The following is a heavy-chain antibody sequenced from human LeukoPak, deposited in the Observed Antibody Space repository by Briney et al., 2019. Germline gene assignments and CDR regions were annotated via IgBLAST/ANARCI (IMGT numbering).Heavy chain of an antibody. D-gene: IGHD3-16*01. V-gene: IGHV4-59*01. Sequence: KPSETLSLTCTVCGGSLNIDYWSWIRQPQGKGLEWIGYIYHSGGTYYNPSLESRVTVSVDTSKKHFSLKLTSVTAADTAVYYCARVGGFHLQFDPWGQGTLVTVSS. CDR1: GGSLNIDY. J-gene: IGHJ5*02. CDR2: IYHSGGT. CDR3: ARVGGFHLQFDP.